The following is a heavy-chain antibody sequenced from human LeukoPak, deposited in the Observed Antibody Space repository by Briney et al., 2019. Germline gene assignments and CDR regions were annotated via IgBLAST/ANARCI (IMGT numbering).Heavy chain of an antibody. Sequence: ASVKVSCKVSGYTLTELSMHWVRQAPGQGLEWMGWINPNSGGTNYAQKFQGRVTMTRDTSISTAYMELSRLRSDDTAVYYCARDEPYSSSWCIDYWGQGTLVTVSS. CDR1: GYTLTELS. D-gene: IGHD6-13*01. V-gene: IGHV1-2*02. CDR3: ARDEPYSSSWCIDY. J-gene: IGHJ4*02. CDR2: INPNSGGT.